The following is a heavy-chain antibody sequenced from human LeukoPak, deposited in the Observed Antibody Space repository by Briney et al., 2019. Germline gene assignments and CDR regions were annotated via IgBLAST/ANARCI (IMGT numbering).Heavy chain of an antibody. CDR1: GFSFSSYS. J-gene: IGHJ4*02. CDR3: ARDPAQDLHY. Sequence: GGSLRLSCAASGFSFSSYSMDWVRQAPGKGLEWVSSISSSSDYIYYADSVRGRFTISRDNAKSSLYLQMNSLRAEDTAVYYCARDPAQDLHYWGQGTLVTVSS. CDR2: ISSSSDYI. V-gene: IGHV3-21*01.